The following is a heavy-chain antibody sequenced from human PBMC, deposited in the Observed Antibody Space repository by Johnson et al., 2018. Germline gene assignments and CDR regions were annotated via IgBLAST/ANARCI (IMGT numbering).Heavy chain of an antibody. V-gene: IGHV3-49*03. CDR1: GFTFDNYA. Sequence: VQLLESGGGLVQPGRSLRLSCTASGFTFDNYAMSWFRQAPGKGLEWVGIIRSKAYGGTTEYAASVKGRFTISRDDSKSIAYLQMNSLKTEDTAVYYCTRDLRDDYVWGSFRSNDAFDIWGQGTMVTVSS. J-gene: IGHJ3*02. D-gene: IGHD3-16*02. CDR3: TRDLRDDYVWGSFRSNDAFDI. CDR2: IRSKAYGGTT.